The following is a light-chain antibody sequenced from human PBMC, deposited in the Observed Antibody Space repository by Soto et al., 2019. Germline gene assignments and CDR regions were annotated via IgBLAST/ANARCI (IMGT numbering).Light chain of an antibody. Sequence: EIVLTQSPGTLSLSPGESATLSCRASQSVSGTYLAWYQQKPGQPPRLLIYGASSRATGIPDRFSGSWSGTDFTLTIRRLEPEDFALYYCQQYDSYLTFGPGTKVDIK. CDR1: QSVSGTY. CDR2: GAS. J-gene: IGKJ3*01. V-gene: IGKV3-20*01. CDR3: QQYDSYLT.